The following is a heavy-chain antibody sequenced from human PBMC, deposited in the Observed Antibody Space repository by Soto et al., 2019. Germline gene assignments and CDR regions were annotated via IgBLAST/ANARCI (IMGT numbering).Heavy chain of an antibody. Sequence: ASETLSLTCTVSGGSISSSSYHWGWIRQPPGKGLEWIGSTFYSGSTHYNPSLKSRVTISVDTSKNQFSLKLSSVTAADTAVYYXAIQYPLYCNSISCVDPWGQGTLVTVSS. J-gene: IGHJ5*02. D-gene: IGHD2-2*01. CDR2: TFYSGST. CDR3: AIQYPLYCNSISCVDP. CDR1: GGSISSSSYH. V-gene: IGHV4-39*01.